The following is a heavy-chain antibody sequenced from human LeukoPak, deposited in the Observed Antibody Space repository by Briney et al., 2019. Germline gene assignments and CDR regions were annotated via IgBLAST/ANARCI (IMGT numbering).Heavy chain of an antibody. CDR1: GFIFDDFS. CDR3: TKATTRRVPAAAIDS. Sequence: GGSLRLSCAASGFIFDDFSMFWVRQVPGKGLEWVSSITWHGRSTAYADSVRGRFTISRDNAKYSLYLQMNSLRPEDTAFYYCTKATTRRVPAAAIDSWGQGTLVTVSS. V-gene: IGHV3-9*01. D-gene: IGHD6-13*01. CDR2: ITWHGRST. J-gene: IGHJ4*02.